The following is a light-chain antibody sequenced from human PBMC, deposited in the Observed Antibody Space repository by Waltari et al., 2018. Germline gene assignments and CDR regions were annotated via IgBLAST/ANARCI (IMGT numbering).Light chain of an antibody. V-gene: IGKV1-6*01. Sequence: IEMTQSPPSLSASVGDRVTITCRASQGIRDVLGWYQQKPAKAPNLLIYAASRLQNGVPSRFSGSGSGTDFTLIISSLQPEDFATYYCLQSYAYPYTFGQGTKLEMK. J-gene: IGKJ2*01. CDR2: AAS. CDR3: LQSYAYPYT. CDR1: QGIRDV.